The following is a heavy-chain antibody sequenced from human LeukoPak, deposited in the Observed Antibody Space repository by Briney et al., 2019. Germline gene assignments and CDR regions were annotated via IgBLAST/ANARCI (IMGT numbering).Heavy chain of an antibody. CDR3: ARDRVLLWFGDLRGFDP. J-gene: IGHJ5*02. D-gene: IGHD3-10*01. V-gene: IGHV1-69*01. Sequence: SVKVSCTASGGTFSSYAISWVRQAPGQGLEWMGGIIPIFGTANYAQKFQGRVTITADESTSTAYMELSSLRSEDTAVYYCARDRVLLWFGDLRGFDPWGQGTLVTVSS. CDR2: IIPIFGTA. CDR1: GGTFSSYA.